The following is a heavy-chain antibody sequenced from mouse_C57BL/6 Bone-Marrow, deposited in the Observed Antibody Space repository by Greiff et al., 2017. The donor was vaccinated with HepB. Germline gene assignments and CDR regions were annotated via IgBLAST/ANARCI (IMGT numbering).Heavy chain of an antibody. V-gene: IGHV1-64*01. CDR1: GYTFTSYW. CDR3: AKNAMDY. CDR2: IHPNSGST. Sequence: QVQLQQSGPELVKPGASVKMSCKASGYTFTSYWMHWVKQRPGQGLEWIGMIHPNSGSTNYNEKFKSKATLTVDKSSSTAYMQLSSLTSEDSAVYYCAKNAMDYWGQGTSVTVSS. J-gene: IGHJ4*01.